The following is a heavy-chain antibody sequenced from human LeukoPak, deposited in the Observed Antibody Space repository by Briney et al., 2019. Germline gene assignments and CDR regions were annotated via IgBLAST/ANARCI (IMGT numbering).Heavy chain of an antibody. Sequence: GGSLRLSCAASGFTFSSYGMSWVRQAPGKGLEWVSGISDSAGTTNYADSVEGRFSVSRDNSKNTLFLQMNSLRDEDTAVYYCARGIDEHSYGPWGYWGQGTLVTVSS. CDR1: GFTFSSYG. J-gene: IGHJ4*02. D-gene: IGHD1-26*01. CDR2: ISDSAGTT. CDR3: ARGIDEHSYGPWGY. V-gene: IGHV3-23*01.